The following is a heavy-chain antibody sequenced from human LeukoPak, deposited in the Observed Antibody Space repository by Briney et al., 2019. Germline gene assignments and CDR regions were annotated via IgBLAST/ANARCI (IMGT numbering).Heavy chain of an antibody. Sequence: PSGTLSLTCGVSGGSISSITFYWGWIRQPPRKGLEWIGTIYYSGSTHYNPSLKSRVTISVDTSKNQFSLNLSSVTAADTALYYCARGWYASGSYSPPGEWGQGTLVTVSS. J-gene: IGHJ4*02. V-gene: IGHV4-39*01. D-gene: IGHD3-10*01. CDR2: IYYSGST. CDR1: GGSISSITFY. CDR3: ARGWYASGSYSPPGE.